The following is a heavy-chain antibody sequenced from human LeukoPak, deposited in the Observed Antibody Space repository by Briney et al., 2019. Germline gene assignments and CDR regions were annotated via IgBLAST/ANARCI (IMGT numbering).Heavy chain of an antibody. CDR1: GFTFSCYW. D-gene: IGHD2-2*01. V-gene: IGHV3-7*01. J-gene: IGHJ4*02. CDR3: AREAVPAAPSYFDY. Sequence: PGGSLRLSCAASGFTFSCYWMSWVRQAPGKGLEWVANIKQDGSEKYYVDSVKGRFTISRDNAKNSLYLQMNSLRAEDAAVYYCAREAVPAAPSYFDYWGQGTLVTVSS. CDR2: IKQDGSEK.